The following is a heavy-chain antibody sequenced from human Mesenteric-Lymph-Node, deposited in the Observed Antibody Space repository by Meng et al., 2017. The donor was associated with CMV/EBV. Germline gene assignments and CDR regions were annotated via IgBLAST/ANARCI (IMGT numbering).Heavy chain of an antibody. V-gene: IGHV4-39*07. D-gene: IGHD2-21*01. J-gene: IGHJ4*02. CDR1: GGFISSSSYF. Sequence: SETLSLTCTVSGGFISSSSYFWDWIRQPPGKGLEWIGSIYYSGTTYYNPSLKSRVTISVDTSKNQFSLKLSSVTTADTAVYYCARDVRGYCGGDCYGFDYWGQGTLVTVSS. CDR3: ARDVRGYCGGDCYGFDY. CDR2: IYYSGTT.